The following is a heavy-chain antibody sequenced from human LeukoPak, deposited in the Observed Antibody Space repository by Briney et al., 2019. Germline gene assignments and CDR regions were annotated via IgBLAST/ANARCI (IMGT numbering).Heavy chain of an antibody. CDR2: IIPILGIA. Sequence: ASVTVSCKASGGTFSSYAISWVRQAPGQGLEWMGRIIPILGIANYAQKFQGRVTITADKSTSTAYMELSSLRSEDTAVYYCARTDYGGNLAFDIWGQGTMVTVSS. V-gene: IGHV1-69*10. CDR3: ARTDYGGNLAFDI. CDR1: GGTFSSYA. D-gene: IGHD4-23*01. J-gene: IGHJ3*02.